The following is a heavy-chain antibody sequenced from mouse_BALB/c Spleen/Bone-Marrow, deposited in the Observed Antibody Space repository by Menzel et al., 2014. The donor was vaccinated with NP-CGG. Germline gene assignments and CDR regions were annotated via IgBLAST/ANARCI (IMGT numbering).Heavy chain of an antibody. D-gene: IGHD2-10*02. J-gene: IGHJ2*01. CDR2: IYPGDGET. Sequence: VQLVESGAELVRPGSSVKISCKASGYPFSSYWMNWVMQRPGQGLEWIGQIYPGDGETNYNGKFKGNATLTADKSSSTAYMQLISLTSEDSAVYFCARKYGDYWGQGTTLTVSS. V-gene: IGHV1-80*01. CDR3: ARKYGDY. CDR1: GYPFSSYW.